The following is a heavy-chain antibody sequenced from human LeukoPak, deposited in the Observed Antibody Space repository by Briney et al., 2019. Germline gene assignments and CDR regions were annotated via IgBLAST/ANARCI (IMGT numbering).Heavy chain of an antibody. Sequence: SQTPSLTCAISGDSVSSNIAAWNWIRQSPSRGLEWLGRTYYKSKWYNDYAVSVKSRITINPDTSKNQFSLQLNSVTPDDTAVYYCARVRGRDGGYATWGQGTLVTVSS. V-gene: IGHV6-1*01. CDR3: ARVRGRDGGYAT. CDR1: GDSVSSNIAA. D-gene: IGHD5-12*01. CDR2: TYYKSKWYN. J-gene: IGHJ4*02.